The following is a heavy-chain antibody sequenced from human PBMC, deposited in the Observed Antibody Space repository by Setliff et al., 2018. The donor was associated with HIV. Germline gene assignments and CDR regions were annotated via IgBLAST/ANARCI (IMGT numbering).Heavy chain of an antibody. D-gene: IGHD3-3*01. CDR3: ARGLGGYYSYFDY. J-gene: IGHJ4*02. CDR2: FTHSGST. CDR1: AGSLSGQY. V-gene: IGHV4-34*01. Sequence: PSETLSLTCAVYAGSLSGQYWRGHYWGWIRKPPGKGLEWSGVFTHSGSTNYNPSLKSRVTISVEMSNKQFSLKLSSVTAADTAMYYCARGLGGYYSYFDYWGQGTRFTVSS.